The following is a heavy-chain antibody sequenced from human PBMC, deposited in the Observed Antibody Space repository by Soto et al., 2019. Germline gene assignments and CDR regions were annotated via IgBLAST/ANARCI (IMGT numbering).Heavy chain of an antibody. D-gene: IGHD3-22*01. CDR3: AKDWRRYYDSSGYYGFDY. V-gene: IGHV3-23*01. Sequence: AGSLRLSCAASGFTFSSYAMSWVRQAPGKGLEWVSAISGSGGSTYYADSVKGRFTISRDNSKNTLYLQMNSLRAEDTAVYYCAKDWRRYYDSSGYYGFDYWGQGTLVTVSS. CDR1: GFTFSSYA. CDR2: ISGSGGST. J-gene: IGHJ4*02.